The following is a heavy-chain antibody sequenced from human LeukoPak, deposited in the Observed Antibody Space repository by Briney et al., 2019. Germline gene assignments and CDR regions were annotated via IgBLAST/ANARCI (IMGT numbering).Heavy chain of an antibody. Sequence: ASVKVSCKASGYTFTSYGISWVRQAPGQGLEWMGWISAYNGNTNYAQKLQGRVTMTTDTSTSTAYMELRSLRSDDTAVYYCARVPCSGGSCYSVNWFDPWGQGTLVTVSS. CDR2: ISAYNGNT. D-gene: IGHD2-15*01. J-gene: IGHJ5*02. CDR1: GYTFTSYG. CDR3: ARVPCSGGSCYSVNWFDP. V-gene: IGHV1-18*01.